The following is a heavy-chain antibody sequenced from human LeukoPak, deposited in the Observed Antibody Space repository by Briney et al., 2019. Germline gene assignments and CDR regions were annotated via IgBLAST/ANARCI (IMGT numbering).Heavy chain of an antibody. D-gene: IGHD5-24*01. J-gene: IGHJ5*02. CDR1: GGSISSSSYY. CDR3: TRADGPWFDP. V-gene: IGHV4-39*07. Sequence: SETLSLTCTVSGGSISSSSYYWGWIRQPPGKGLEWIGSIYYSGSTYYNPSLKSRVTISVDTSKNQFSLKLNSVTAADTAVYYCTRADGPWFDPWGQGTLVTVSS. CDR2: IYYSGST.